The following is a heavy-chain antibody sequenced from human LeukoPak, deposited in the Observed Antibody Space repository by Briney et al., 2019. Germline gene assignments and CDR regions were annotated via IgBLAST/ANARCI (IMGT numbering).Heavy chain of an antibody. CDR1: GFTFSSYG. Sequence: GGTLRLSCAASGFTFSSYGMSWVRQAPGKGLEWVSAISGSGGSTYYADSVKGRFTISRDNSKNTLYLQMNSLRAEDTAVYYCAKAGRSSAEFDYWGQGALVTVSS. J-gene: IGHJ4*02. CDR3: AKAGRSSAEFDY. V-gene: IGHV3-23*01. CDR2: ISGSGGST.